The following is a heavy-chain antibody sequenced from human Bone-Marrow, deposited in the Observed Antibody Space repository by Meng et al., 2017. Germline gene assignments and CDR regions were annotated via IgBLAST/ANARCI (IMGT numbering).Heavy chain of an antibody. V-gene: IGHV3-15*01. D-gene: IGHD3-3*01. J-gene: IGHJ5*02. Sequence: ERQLVESGGGLVKPGGSLRLSSAASGFTFNNAWMSGVRQAPGKGLEWVGRIKSKPDGGTTDYAAPVTGRFTISRDDSKNTLYLQMNSLKTEDTAVYYCSTFLIFGVVRAWGQGTLVTVSS. CDR2: IKSKPDGGTT. CDR1: GFTFNNAW. CDR3: STFLIFGVVRA.